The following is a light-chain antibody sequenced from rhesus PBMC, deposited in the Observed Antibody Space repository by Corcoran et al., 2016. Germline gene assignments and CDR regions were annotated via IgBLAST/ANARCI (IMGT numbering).Light chain of an antibody. Sequence: DIVMTQSPDSLAVSLGERVTINCKSSQSLLYSSNNKNYLAWYQQKPGRAPKLHIYWASTRETGVPNRFSGDGSGTDFTLPISGLQAADVAVYYCHQYYITPGTFGQGAKVAIK. CDR1: QSLLYSSNNKNY. J-gene: IGKJ1*01. CDR3: HQYYITPGT. CDR2: WAS. V-gene: IGKV4-1*01.